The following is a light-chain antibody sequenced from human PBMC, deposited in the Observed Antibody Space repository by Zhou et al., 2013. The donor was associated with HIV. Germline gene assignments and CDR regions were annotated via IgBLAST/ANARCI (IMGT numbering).Light chain of an antibody. V-gene: IGKV3-15*01. Sequence: EIVMTQSPASLSVSPGEGATLSCRASQSVGTNLAWYQQKPGQAPSLLIYDTSTRATGIPARFSGSGSETEFTLTISSLESEDFAVYYCQQYNKWWTFGQGTKVEIK. CDR2: DTS. CDR1: QSVGTN. J-gene: IGKJ1*01. CDR3: QQYNKWWT.